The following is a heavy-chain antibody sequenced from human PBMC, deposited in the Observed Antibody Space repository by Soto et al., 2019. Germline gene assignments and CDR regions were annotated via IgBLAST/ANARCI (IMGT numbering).Heavy chain of an antibody. V-gene: IGHV3-21*06. CDR3: ARDLMPNDRGLGDLAY. D-gene: IGHD3-22*01. J-gene: IGHJ4*02. CDR2: ITSKTGDQ. CDR1: GFTFNKYS. Sequence: EVRLVESGGGLVKPGGSLRLSCAASGFTFNKYSMNWVRQAPGKGLEWVSSITSKTGDQYYADSVKGRFIISRDNTKNILSLQVTSLRDDDTAVYYCARDLMPNDRGLGDLAYWGQGTLVTVSS.